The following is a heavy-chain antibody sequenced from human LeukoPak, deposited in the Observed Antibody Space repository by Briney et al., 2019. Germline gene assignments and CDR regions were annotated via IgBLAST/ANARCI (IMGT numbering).Heavy chain of an antibody. CDR2: INWNGGNT. D-gene: IGHD2-15*01. CDR3: ARSWVGGSPYYYYYMDV. Sequence: GGSLRLSCAASGFTFDDYGMSWVRQAPGKGLEWVSGINWNGGNTGYADSVKGRFTISKDNAKNSLYLQMNSLRAGDTALYYCARSWVGGSPYYYYYMDVWGKGTTVTVSS. CDR1: GFTFDDYG. V-gene: IGHV3-20*04. J-gene: IGHJ6*03.